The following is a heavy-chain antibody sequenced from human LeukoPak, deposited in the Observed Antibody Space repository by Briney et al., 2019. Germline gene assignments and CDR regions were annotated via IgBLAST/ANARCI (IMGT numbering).Heavy chain of an antibody. CDR1: GFTFSSYV. CDR2: ISGGGGST. V-gene: IGHV3-23*01. J-gene: IGHJ5*02. CDR3: AKGGYCSSTSCYVGWFDP. D-gene: IGHD2-2*01. Sequence: GGSLRLSCAASGFTFSSYVMNWVRQAPGKGLEWVSVISGGGGSTYYAGSVKGRFTISRDNSKNTLFLQMNSLRAEDTAVYYCAKGGYCSSTSCYVGWFDPWGQGTLVTVSS.